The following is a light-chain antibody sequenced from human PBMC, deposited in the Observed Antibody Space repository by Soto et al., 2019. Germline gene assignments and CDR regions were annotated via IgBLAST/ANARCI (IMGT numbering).Light chain of an antibody. CDR2: EVS. V-gene: IGLV2-23*02. CDR3: CSYAGSSTVV. Sequence: QSAVTQPASVSGSPGQSITISCTGTSSDVGSYNLVSWYQQHPGKAPKLMIYEVSKRPSGVSNRFSGSKSGNTASLTISGLQAEDEADYYCCSYAGSSTVVFGGGTQLTVL. J-gene: IGLJ2*01. CDR1: SSDVGSYNL.